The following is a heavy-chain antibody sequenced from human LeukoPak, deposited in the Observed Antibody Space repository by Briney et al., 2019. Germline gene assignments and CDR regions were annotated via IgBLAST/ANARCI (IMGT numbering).Heavy chain of an antibody. V-gene: IGHV3-21*01. J-gene: IGHJ6*03. CDR2: FSSSSSYI. Sequence: PGGSLRLSCAASGFTFSSYSMNWVRQAPGWGLELVSSFSSSSSYIYYASSVKGRFTISIDNAKNPLYLQMNSLRAEGTAVYYCARDVYDFWSGYYLSFNPSSYYYYMDVWGKGTTVTVSS. CDR1: GFTFSSYS. D-gene: IGHD3-3*01. CDR3: ARDVYDFWSGYYLSFNPSSYYYYMDV.